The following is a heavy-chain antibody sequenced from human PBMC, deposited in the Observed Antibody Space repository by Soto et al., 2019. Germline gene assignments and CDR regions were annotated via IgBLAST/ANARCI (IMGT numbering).Heavy chain of an antibody. CDR1: GYTFTSYG. V-gene: IGHV1-18*01. J-gene: IGHJ5*02. CDR2: ISAYNGNT. Sequence: QVQLVQPGAEVKKPGASVKVSCKASGYTFTSYGISWVRQAPGQGLEWMGWISAYNGNTNYAQKLKGRDTSTTDTSTSPAYMELRSLRSDATAMYYCARSPPAPGLNRRDISKFDPWGQGTLVPVSS. CDR3: ARSPPAPGLNRRDISKFDP.